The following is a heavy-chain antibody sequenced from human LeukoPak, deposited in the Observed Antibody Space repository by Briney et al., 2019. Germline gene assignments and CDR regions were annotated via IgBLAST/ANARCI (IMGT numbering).Heavy chain of an antibody. CDR2: MNPNSGNT. J-gene: IGHJ5*02. CDR1: GYTFTSYD. V-gene: IGHV1-8*01. Sequence: ASVRVSCKASGYTFTSYDINWVRQATGQGLEWMGWMNPNSGNTGSAQRFQGRITMTRDTSISTAYMELSSLRSEDTAVYYCARGPLVRLPSSFDPWGQGTLVTVSS. CDR3: ARGPLVRLPSSFDP. D-gene: IGHD3-16*02.